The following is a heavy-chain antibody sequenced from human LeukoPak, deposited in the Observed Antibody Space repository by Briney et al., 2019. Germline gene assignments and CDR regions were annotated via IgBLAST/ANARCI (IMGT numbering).Heavy chain of an antibody. D-gene: IGHD6-25*01. J-gene: IGHJ6*03. V-gene: IGHV3-74*01. CDR2: IKNDGSTT. Sequence: PGRSLRLSCAASGFTFSSYWMHWVRQPPGKGLVWVSRIKNDGSTTTYADSVKGRFTVSRDNAKNTLYLQMNSLRAEDTAVYYCARAAATYYYYYYMDVWGKGTTVTISS. CDR1: GFTFSSYW. CDR3: ARAAATYYYYYYMDV.